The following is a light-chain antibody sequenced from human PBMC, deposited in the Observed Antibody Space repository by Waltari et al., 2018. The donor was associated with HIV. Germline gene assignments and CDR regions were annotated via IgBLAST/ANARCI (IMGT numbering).Light chain of an antibody. CDR3: ASFTDDNTLL. CDR2: DVD. V-gene: IGLV2-14*03. Sequence: SAVTQPASVSGLPGQSITISCTGDDSAFALYHFFSWYQPHPGKLPRLIVYDVDSRASGISARFSGSKSGHTASLNISGLRAEDEADYYCASFTDDNTLLFGGGTKVTVL. CDR1: DSAFALYHF. J-gene: IGLJ3*02.